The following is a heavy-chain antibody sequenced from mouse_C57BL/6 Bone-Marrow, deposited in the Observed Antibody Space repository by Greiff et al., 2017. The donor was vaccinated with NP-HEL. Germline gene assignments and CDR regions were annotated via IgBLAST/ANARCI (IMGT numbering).Heavy chain of an antibody. Sequence: QVQLQQSGAELVRPGASVTLSCKASGYTFTDSEMHWVKQTPVHGLEWIGAIDPETGGTAYNQKFKGKAILTADKASSPAYMELRSLPSEDSAVYYCTGGDGYYGVDYWGQGTTLTVSS. D-gene: IGHD2-3*01. J-gene: IGHJ2*01. CDR3: TGGDGYYGVDY. V-gene: IGHV1-15*01. CDR2: IDPETGGT. CDR1: GYTFTDSE.